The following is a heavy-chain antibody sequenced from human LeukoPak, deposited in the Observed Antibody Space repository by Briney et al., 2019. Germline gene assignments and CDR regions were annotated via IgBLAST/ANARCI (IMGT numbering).Heavy chain of an antibody. CDR3: ARVFCGGDCYPDY. CDR1: GGSISSYY. Sequence: SETLSLTCTVSGGSISSYYWSWIRQPPGKGLEWIGYIYYSGSTNYNPSLKSRVTISVDKSKNQFSLKLSSVTAADTAVYYCARVFCGGDCYPDYWGQGTLVTVSS. V-gene: IGHV4-59*12. CDR2: IYYSGST. J-gene: IGHJ4*02. D-gene: IGHD2-21*02.